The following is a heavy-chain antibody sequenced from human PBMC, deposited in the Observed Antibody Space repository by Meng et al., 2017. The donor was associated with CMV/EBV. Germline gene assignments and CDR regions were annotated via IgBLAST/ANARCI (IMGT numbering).Heavy chain of an antibody. D-gene: IGHD6-19*01. V-gene: IGHV3-74*01. Sequence: ETLSLTCAASGFTFSSFWMHWVRQVPGKGLVWVSRINSDGSSTNYADSVKGRFTVSRDNAKNTLYLQMNSLSAEDTAVYYCAREGYSSGWYPGGYLDLWGRGALVTVSS. CDR3: AREGYSSGWYPGGYLDL. CDR2: INSDGSST. J-gene: IGHJ2*01. CDR1: GFTFSSFW.